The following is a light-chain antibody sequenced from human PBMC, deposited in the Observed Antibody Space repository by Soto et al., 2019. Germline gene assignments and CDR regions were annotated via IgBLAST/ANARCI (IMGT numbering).Light chain of an antibody. CDR2: AAS. CDR1: QYISTW. J-gene: IGKJ4*01. V-gene: IGKV1D-12*01. Sequence: DIKMTQSPSSVSASVGDRIIITCRASQYISTWLAWYQQKPGEAPKLLIFAASRLHGGVPSRFSGSGSGTDFTLTINNLQPEDFATYYCQQADSFTLTFGGGTKVEVK. CDR3: QQADSFTLT.